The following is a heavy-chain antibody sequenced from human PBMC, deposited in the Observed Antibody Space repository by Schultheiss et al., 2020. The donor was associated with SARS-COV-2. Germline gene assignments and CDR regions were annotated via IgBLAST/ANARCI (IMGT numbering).Heavy chain of an antibody. D-gene: IGHD3-22*01. Sequence: GGSLRLSCAASGFTFSSYAMHWVRQAPGKGLEWVAVISYDGSNKYYADSVKGRFTISRDNSKNTLYLQMNSLRAEDTAVYYCARHYYDSSGPSDAFDIWGQGTMVTVSS. CDR2: ISYDGSNK. V-gene: IGHV3-30*04. J-gene: IGHJ3*02. CDR3: ARHYYDSSGPSDAFDI. CDR1: GFTFSSYA.